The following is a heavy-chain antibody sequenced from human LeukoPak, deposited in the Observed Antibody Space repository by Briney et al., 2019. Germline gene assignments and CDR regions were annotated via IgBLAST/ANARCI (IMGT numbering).Heavy chain of an antibody. V-gene: IGHV3-48*02. CDR1: GFTFSSYS. Sequence: GGSLRLSCAASGFTFSSYSMNWVRQAPGKGLEWVSYISSSSSTIYYADSVKGRFTISRDNAKNSLYLQMNSQRDEDTAVYYCARIAAAEAYWGQGTLVTVSS. J-gene: IGHJ4*02. D-gene: IGHD6-13*01. CDR2: ISSSSSTI. CDR3: ARIAAAEAY.